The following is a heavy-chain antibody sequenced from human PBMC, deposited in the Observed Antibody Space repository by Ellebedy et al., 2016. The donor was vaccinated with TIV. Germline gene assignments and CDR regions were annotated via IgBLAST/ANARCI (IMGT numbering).Heavy chain of an antibody. CDR2: VSSSSSAI. Sequence: PGGSLRLSCAASGFTFGGHSMTRVRQAPGKGLEWISAVSSSSSAIFYADSVKGRFSISRDNARNLLYLQMNTLRDEDTAVYYCTRARVYSNGWYYPDFWGQGTLVAVSS. CDR1: GFTFGGHS. D-gene: IGHD6-19*01. J-gene: IGHJ4*02. V-gene: IGHV3-48*02. CDR3: TRARVYSNGWYYPDF.